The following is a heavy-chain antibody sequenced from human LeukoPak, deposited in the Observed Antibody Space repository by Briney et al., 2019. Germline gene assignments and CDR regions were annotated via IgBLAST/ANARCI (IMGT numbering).Heavy chain of an antibody. CDR1: GFTFSRHW. CDR3: ARSYYGSGTSYGMDV. J-gene: IGHJ6*02. V-gene: IGHV3-7*01. Sequence: PGGSLRLSCAVSGFTFSRHWMSWVRQAPGKGLEWLANIKQDGSEKYYVDSVEGRFTISRDNAKNSLYLQRNSLRAEDTAVYYCARSYYGSGTSYGMDVWGQGTTVTVSS. CDR2: IKQDGSEK. D-gene: IGHD3-10*01.